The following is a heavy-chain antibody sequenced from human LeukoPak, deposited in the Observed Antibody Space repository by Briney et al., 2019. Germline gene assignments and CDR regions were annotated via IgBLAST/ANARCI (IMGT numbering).Heavy chain of an antibody. Sequence: SQTLSLTCTVSGGSLSSGEYYWSWIRHPPGKGLEWIAYMYYSGSTYYNPSLKSRVTMSADTSKNQLSLKLSSVTAADTAVYYCARPYYYDSRIDPRGQGILVTVSS. CDR3: ARPYYYDSRIDP. V-gene: IGHV4-30-4*01. D-gene: IGHD3-22*01. J-gene: IGHJ5*02. CDR1: GGSLSSGEYY. CDR2: MYYSGST.